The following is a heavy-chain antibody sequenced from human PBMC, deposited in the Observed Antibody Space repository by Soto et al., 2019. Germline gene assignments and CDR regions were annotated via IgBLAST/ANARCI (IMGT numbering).Heavy chain of an antibody. Sequence: PWGSMRLSCAASGFTFSVYYMSWICQAQGKGLEWVSYISSSGSTIYYADSVKGRFTISRDNAKNSLYLQMNSLRAEDTAVYYCARGDSVTSWGVSLFDYWGQGTLVTVSS. CDR3: ARGDSVTSWGVSLFDY. V-gene: IGHV3-11*01. J-gene: IGHJ4*02. D-gene: IGHD2-2*01. CDR2: ISSSGSTI. CDR1: GFTFSVYY.